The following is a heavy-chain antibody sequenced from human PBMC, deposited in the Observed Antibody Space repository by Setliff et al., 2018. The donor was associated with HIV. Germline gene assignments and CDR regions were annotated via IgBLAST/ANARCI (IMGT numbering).Heavy chain of an antibody. J-gene: IGHJ4*02. Sequence: SETLSLTCTVSGDSVSSRSYYWSWIRQPPGKGLEWIGYIYYSGSTYYNPSLKSRLTMSVDTSKNQFSLKLSSVTAADTAVYYCARSLGGIWKGYFDYWGQGTLVTVSS. D-gene: IGHD2-15*01. V-gene: IGHV4-30-4*08. CDR1: GDSVSSRSYY. CDR2: IYYSGST. CDR3: ARSLGGIWKGYFDY.